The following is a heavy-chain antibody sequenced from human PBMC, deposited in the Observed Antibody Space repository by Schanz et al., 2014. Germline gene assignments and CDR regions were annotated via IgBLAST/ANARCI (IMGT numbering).Heavy chain of an antibody. CDR1: GFTFSSYS. J-gene: IGHJ4*02. CDR3: ARGRSLGWCDY. V-gene: IGHV3-21*01. D-gene: IGHD2-21*01. Sequence: EVQLVESGGGLVKPGGSLRLSCAASGFTFSSYSMNWVRQAPGKGLEWVSSISRSSSSIYYADSVKGRFTISRDNAKNSLYLHLRSLSAADSSGYYCARGRSLGWCDYWGQGTLVTVSS. CDR2: ISRSSSSI.